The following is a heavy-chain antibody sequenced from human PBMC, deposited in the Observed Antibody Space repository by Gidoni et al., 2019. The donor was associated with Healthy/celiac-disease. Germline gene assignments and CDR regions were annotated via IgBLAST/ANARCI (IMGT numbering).Heavy chain of an antibody. Sequence: EVQLVESGGGLVKPGGSLRLSCAASGFTFSNAWMSWVRQAPGKGLEWVGRIKSKTDGGTTDYAAPVKGRFTISRDDSKNTLYLQMNSLKTEDTAVYYCTTQCVLRFLEWLFDDFEEGWFDPWGQGTLVTVSS. D-gene: IGHD3-3*01. CDR1: GFTFSNAW. CDR2: IKSKTDGGTT. CDR3: TTQCVLRFLEWLFDDFEEGWFDP. J-gene: IGHJ5*02. V-gene: IGHV3-15*01.